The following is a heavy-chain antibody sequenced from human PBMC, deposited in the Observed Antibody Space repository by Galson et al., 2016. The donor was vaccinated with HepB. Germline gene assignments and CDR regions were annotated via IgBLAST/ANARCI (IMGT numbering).Heavy chain of an antibody. V-gene: IGHV3-73*01. CDR3: TRHNDTAMATNHDS. CDR1: GFTFSGFA. CDR2: IRGKANGYAT. J-gene: IGHJ4*02. D-gene: IGHD5-18*01. Sequence: SLRLSCAASGFTFSGFAMHWVRQASGKGLEWVGRIRGKANGYATIYATSGKGRFTISRDDSKNTAYLQMDGLMTEDTAVYYCTRHNDTAMATNHDSWGQGALVTVSS.